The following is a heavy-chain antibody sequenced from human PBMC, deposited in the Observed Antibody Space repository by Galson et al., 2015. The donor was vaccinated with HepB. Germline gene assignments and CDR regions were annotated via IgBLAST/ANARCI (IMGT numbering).Heavy chain of an antibody. CDR1: GFTFRNYT. V-gene: IGHV3-23*01. Sequence: SLRLSCAASGFTFRNYTVNWVRQAPGRGLEWVSGISGSGRVTPYADSVKGRFTISRDNSKNMLYLQIDSLRAEDTAIYYCAKSGRTVRTLDYWGQGTLVTVSS. CDR3: AKSGRTVRTLDY. D-gene: IGHD4-11*01. J-gene: IGHJ4*02. CDR2: ISGSGRVT.